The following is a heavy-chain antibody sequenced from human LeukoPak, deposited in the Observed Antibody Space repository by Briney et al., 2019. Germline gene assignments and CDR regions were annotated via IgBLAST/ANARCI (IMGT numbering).Heavy chain of an antibody. V-gene: IGHV3-74*01. D-gene: IGHD3-16*01. CDR2: INEDGSRT. J-gene: IGHJ4*02. Sequence: SGGSLRLSCAAPEFTFSRYWMHWVRQAPGKGLVWVSRINEDGSRTNYADAVKGRFTISRDNVKNTLYMEMNNLRAEDTAVYYCVGDGPNSAGLDFDYWGQGTLVTVSS. CDR3: VGDGPNSAGLDFDY. CDR1: EFTFSRYW.